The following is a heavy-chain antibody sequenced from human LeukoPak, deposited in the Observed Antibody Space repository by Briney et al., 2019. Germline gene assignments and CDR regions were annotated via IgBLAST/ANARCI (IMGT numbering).Heavy chain of an antibody. CDR1: GFTFSSYW. D-gene: IGHD3-3*01. CDR3: ARDRVNDFWSGYFSDY. V-gene: IGHV3-7*01. Sequence: GGSLRLSCAASGFTFSSYWMSWVRQAPGKGLEWVANIRQDGSEKYYVDSVKGRFTISRDNAKNSLYLQMNGLRAEDTAVYYCARDRVNDFWSGYFSDYWGQGTLVTASS. J-gene: IGHJ4*02. CDR2: IRQDGSEK.